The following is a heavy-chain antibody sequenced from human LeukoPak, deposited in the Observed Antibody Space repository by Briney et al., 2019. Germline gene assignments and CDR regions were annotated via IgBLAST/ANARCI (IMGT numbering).Heavy chain of an antibody. D-gene: IGHD3-22*01. V-gene: IGHV1-69*04. J-gene: IGHJ3*02. Sequence: GASVKVSCKASAGTFSSYAISWVRQAPGQGLEWMGRIIPIFGIANYAQKFQGRVTITADKSTSTAYMELSSLRSEDTAVYYCARDAGYYDSSGLGTFDIWGQGTMVTVSS. CDR1: AGTFSSYA. CDR3: ARDAGYYDSSGLGTFDI. CDR2: IIPIFGIA.